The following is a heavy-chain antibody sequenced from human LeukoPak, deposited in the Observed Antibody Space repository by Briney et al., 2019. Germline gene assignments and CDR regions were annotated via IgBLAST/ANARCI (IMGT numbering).Heavy chain of an antibody. J-gene: IGHJ4*02. CDR3: ARVSGSRGFDY. CDR1: GFTFSSYW. D-gene: IGHD3-10*01. V-gene: IGHV3-74*01. CDR2: INSDGSST. Sequence: RGSLRLSCAASGFTFSSYWMHWVRQAPGKGLVWVSRINSDGSSTGYADSVKGRFTISRDNAKNTLYLQMNSLRAEDTAVYYCARVSGSRGFDYWGQGTLVTVSS.